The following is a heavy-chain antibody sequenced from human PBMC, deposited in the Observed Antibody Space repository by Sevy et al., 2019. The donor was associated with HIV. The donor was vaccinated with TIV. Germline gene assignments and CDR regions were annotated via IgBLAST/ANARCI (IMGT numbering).Heavy chain of an antibody. CDR2: IYYSGRT. CDR1: GGSISSYY. V-gene: IGHV4-59*01. CDR3: ARDRGSGVDY. J-gene: IGHJ4*02. Sequence: SETLSLTCTVSGGSISSYYWSWIRQPPGKGLEWIGYIYYSGRTNYNPSLKSRVTISVDTSKNQFSLKLSSVTAADTAVYYCARDRGSGVDYWGQGTLVTVSS. D-gene: IGHD6-19*01.